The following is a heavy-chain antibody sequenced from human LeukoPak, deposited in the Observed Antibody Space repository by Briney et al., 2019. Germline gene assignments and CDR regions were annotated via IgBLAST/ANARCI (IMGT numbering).Heavy chain of an antibody. CDR2: INHTGST. D-gene: IGHD5-18*01. Sequence: SETLSLTCAVYGGSFSGYYWSWIRQPPGKGLEWIGEINHTGSTNYNPSLKSRVTISVDTSKNQFSLKLSSVTGADTAVYYCARGLSPRGYSYGYSPMYYFDYWGQGTLVTVSS. V-gene: IGHV4-34*01. J-gene: IGHJ4*02. CDR3: ARGLSPRGYSYGYSPMYYFDY. CDR1: GGSFSGYY.